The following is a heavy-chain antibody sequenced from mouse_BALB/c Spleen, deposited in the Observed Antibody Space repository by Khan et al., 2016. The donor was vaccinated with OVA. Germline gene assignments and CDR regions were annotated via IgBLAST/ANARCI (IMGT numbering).Heavy chain of an antibody. CDR3: ARGGAACHRYDGGAMDY. D-gene: IGHD2-12*01. V-gene: IGHV9-4*02. Sequence: QIQLVQSGPELKKSGETVRISCKASGYTFTTAGMQWMQKMPGKGLKWIGWINTHSGVPKYAEDFTGRFAFSVETSASTAYLQITNLKNEDTATDVCARGGAACHRYDGGAMDYWGQGTSVTVSA. CDR1: GYTFTTAG. CDR2: INTHSGVP. J-gene: IGHJ4*01.